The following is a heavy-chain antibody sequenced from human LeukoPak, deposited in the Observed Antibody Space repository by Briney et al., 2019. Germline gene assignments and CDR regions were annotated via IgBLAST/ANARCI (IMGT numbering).Heavy chain of an antibody. V-gene: IGHV4-30-4*08. CDR2: IYYSGST. CDR1: GGSISSGDYY. CDR3: ARDHVEPVVIPHWFDS. D-gene: IGHD2-2*02. J-gene: IGHJ5*01. Sequence: PSQTLSLTCIVSGGSISSGDYYWSWIRQPPGKGLEWIGNIYYSGSTYYNPSLESRVTISVDTSKNQFSLKLTSVTAADTAVYYCARDHVEPVVIPHWFDSWGQGTLVTVSS.